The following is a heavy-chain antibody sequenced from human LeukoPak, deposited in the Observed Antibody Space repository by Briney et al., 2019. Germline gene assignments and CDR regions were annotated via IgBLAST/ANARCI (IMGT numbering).Heavy chain of an antibody. CDR1: GFTFSSYS. Sequence: GGSLRLSCAASGFTFSSYSMNWVRQAPGKGLEWVSSISSSSSYIYYADSVKGRFTISRDNAKNSLYLQMNSLRAEATAVYYCARGSFVSSPYYGMDVWGQGTTVTVSS. CDR3: ARGSFVSSPYYGMDV. CDR2: ISSSSSYI. D-gene: IGHD3-16*01. J-gene: IGHJ6*02. V-gene: IGHV3-21*01.